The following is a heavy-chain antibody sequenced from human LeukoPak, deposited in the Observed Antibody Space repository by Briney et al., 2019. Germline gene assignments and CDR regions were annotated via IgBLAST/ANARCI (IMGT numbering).Heavy chain of an antibody. CDR1: GYTLTELS. V-gene: IGHV1-24*01. Sequence: ASVKVSCKVSGYTLTELSVHWVRQAPGKGLEWMGGFDPEDGETIYAQKFQGRVTMTEDTSTDTAYMELSSLRSEDTAVYYCATKDDILTGYSFDYWGQGTLVTVSS. CDR2: FDPEDGET. D-gene: IGHD3-9*01. CDR3: ATKDDILTGYSFDY. J-gene: IGHJ4*02.